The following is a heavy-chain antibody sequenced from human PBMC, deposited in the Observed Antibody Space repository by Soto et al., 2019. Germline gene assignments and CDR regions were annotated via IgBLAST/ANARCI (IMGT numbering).Heavy chain of an antibody. CDR2: IYYSGST. D-gene: IGHD3-22*01. Sequence: PSETLSLTCTVSGGSISSSSYYWGWIRRPPGKGLEWIGSIYYSGSTYYNPSLKSRVTISVDTSKNQFSLKLSSVTAADTAVYYCGRQKYCYYSSGYYPYYYYYGMDVWGQGPTGTVSS. V-gene: IGHV4-39*01. CDR1: GGSISSSSYY. CDR3: GRQKYCYYSSGYYPYYYYYGMDV. J-gene: IGHJ6*02.